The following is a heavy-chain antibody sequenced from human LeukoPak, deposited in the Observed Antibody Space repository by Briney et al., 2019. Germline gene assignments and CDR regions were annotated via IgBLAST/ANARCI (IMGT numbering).Heavy chain of an antibody. V-gene: IGHV4-59*01. CDR1: GGSFNNYY. CDR3: ARSDTFGGVVAFDAFDI. D-gene: IGHD3-16*02. Sequence: NPSETLSLTCTVSGGSFNNYYWSWIRQSPGKGLEWIGYFFYSGSTNYNPSLKSRVTISVDTSKNQFSLKLSSVTAADTAVYYCARSDTFGGVVAFDAFDIWGHGTMVTVSS. CDR2: FFYSGST. J-gene: IGHJ3*02.